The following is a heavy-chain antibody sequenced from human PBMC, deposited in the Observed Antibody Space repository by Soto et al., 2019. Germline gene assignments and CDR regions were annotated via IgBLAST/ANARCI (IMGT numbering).Heavy chain of an antibody. Sequence: QVQLAESGGGLVKPGGSLRLSCAASGFTFDNYYMSWIRQAPGKGLEWISYISSNDGTTYYAGSLKGRFTISRDNAKNSLYLQMNSLRAEDTAVYYCAREINYSRYPRVIDFWGQGTLVTVSS. D-gene: IGHD1-7*01. CDR1: GFTFDNYY. V-gene: IGHV3-11*01. J-gene: IGHJ4*02. CDR2: ISSNDGTT. CDR3: AREINYSRYPRVIDF.